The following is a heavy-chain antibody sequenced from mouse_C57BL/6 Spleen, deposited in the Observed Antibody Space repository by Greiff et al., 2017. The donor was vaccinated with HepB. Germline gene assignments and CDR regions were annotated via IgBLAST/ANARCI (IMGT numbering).Heavy chain of an antibody. D-gene: IGHD1-1*01. V-gene: IGHV1-81*01. Sequence: QVQLQQSGAELARPGASVTLSCKASGYTFTSYGISWVKQRTGQGLEWIGEIYPRSGNTYYNEKFKGKATLTADKSSSTAYMELRSLTSEDSAVYFCAIVLGSIDGWGKGTTATVSS. J-gene: IGHJ1*03. CDR2: IYPRSGNT. CDR3: AIVLGSIDG. CDR1: GYTFTSYG.